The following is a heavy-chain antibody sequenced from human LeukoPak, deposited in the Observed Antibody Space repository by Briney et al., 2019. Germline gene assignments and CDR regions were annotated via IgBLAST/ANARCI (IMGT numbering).Heavy chain of an antibody. CDR3: AKEQRIRHCSEGVCMEGYYFDY. Sequence: GGSLRLSCAASGFTFSTYAVNWVRQAPGQGLEWVSGLSRGGETTNYADSVKGRFTVSRDTSKNMVFLQMNDLRPEDTAVYYCAKEQRIRHCSEGVCMEGYYFDYWGQGSLVTVSS. J-gene: IGHJ4*02. D-gene: IGHD2-8*01. CDR1: GFTFSTYA. CDR2: LSRGGETT. V-gene: IGHV3-23*01.